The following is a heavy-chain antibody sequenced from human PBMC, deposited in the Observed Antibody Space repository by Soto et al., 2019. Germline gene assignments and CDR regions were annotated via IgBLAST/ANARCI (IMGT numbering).Heavy chain of an antibody. Sequence: ASVKVSCKASGYTLNSYAMHWVRQAPGQRLEWMGWINAGNGNTKYSQKFQGRVTITRDTSASTAYMELSSLRSEDTAVYYCARSIVVVTALDYWGQGTLVTVSS. CDR1: GYTLNSYA. V-gene: IGHV1-3*01. CDR2: INAGNGNT. D-gene: IGHD2-21*02. J-gene: IGHJ4*02. CDR3: ARSIVVVTALDY.